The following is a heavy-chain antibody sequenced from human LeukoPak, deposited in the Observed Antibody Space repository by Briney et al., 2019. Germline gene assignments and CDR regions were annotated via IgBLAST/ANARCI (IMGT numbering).Heavy chain of an antibody. V-gene: IGHV4-39*01. CDR1: GGSISSSSYY. D-gene: IGHD5-24*01. CDR2: IYYSGST. CDR3: ARPGRDGYNRNWFDP. J-gene: IGHJ5*02. Sequence: SETLSLTCTVSGGSISSSSYYWGWIRQPPGKGLEWIGSIYYSGSTYYNPSLKSRVTISVDTSKNQFSLKLSSVTAADTAVYYCARPGRDGYNRNWFDPWGQGTLVTVSS.